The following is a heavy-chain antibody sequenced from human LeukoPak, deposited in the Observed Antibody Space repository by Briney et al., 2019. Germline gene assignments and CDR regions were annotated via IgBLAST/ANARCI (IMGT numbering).Heavy chain of an antibody. V-gene: IGHV4-59*08. D-gene: IGHD3-16*02. Sequence: SETLSLTCTVSGGSISSYCWSWIRQPPGKGLEWIGYIYYSGSTNYNPSLKSRVTISVDTSKNQFSLKLSSVTAADTAVYYCARHSYDYVWGSYRSTFDYWGQGTLVTVSS. J-gene: IGHJ4*02. CDR3: ARHSYDYVWGSYRSTFDY. CDR1: GGSISSYC. CDR2: IYYSGST.